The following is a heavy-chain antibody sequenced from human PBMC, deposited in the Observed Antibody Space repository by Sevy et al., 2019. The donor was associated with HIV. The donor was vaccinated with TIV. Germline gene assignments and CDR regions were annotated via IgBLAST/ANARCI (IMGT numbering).Heavy chain of an antibody. V-gene: IGHV3-9*01. Sequence: GGSLRLSCAASGFTFDDYAMHWVRQAPGKGLEWVSSINWNSGSIGYADSVKGRFTISRDNAKNSLYLQMNSLRAEDTALYYCTKDMYYDFWSGYRVFDYWGQGTLVTVSS. CDR1: GFTFDDYA. D-gene: IGHD3-3*01. CDR2: INWNSGSI. J-gene: IGHJ4*02. CDR3: TKDMYYDFWSGYRVFDY.